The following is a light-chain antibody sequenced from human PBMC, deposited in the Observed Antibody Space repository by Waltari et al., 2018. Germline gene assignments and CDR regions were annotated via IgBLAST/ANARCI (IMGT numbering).Light chain of an antibody. CDR1: QSIYIW. J-gene: IGKJ2*01. Sequence: DIQMTQSPSTLSASVGDRVTITCRASQSIYIWLAWYQQKPGKAPNVLIYQASSLQNGVTSRFSGSGSGTEFTLTISSLQPDDFATYYCQQYNYYPYTFGQGTRLEIK. CDR3: QQYNYYPYT. CDR2: QAS. V-gene: IGKV1-5*03.